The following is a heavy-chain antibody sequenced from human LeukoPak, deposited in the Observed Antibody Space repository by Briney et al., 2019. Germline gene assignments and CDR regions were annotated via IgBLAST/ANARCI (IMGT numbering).Heavy chain of an antibody. D-gene: IGHD6-13*01. V-gene: IGHV4-59*01. CDR3: ARCQTAIAAAGSRYAFDI. CDR1: GGSISRYY. J-gene: IGHJ3*02. Sequence: PSETLSLTCTVSGGSISRYYWSWIRQPPGKGLEWIGYIYHSGSTNYNPSLKSRVTMSVDTSKNQFSLKLSSVTAADTAVYYCARCQTAIAAAGSRYAFDIWGQGTMVTVSS. CDR2: IYHSGST.